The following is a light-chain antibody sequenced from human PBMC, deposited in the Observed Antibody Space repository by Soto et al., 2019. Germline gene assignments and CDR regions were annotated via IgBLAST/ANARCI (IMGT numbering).Light chain of an antibody. CDR1: NIGSKS. V-gene: IGLV3-21*01. CDR2: YDS. CDR3: QVRDISDGDLV. J-gene: IGLJ3*02. Sequence: SYELTQPPSVSVAPGKTASVACGGSNIGSKSVHWYQKKSGQATVLVMYYDSDRPSGIPGRFSGSNSGNTATLTISSVEAGDDADYYCQVRDISDGDLVFGGGTKLTVL.